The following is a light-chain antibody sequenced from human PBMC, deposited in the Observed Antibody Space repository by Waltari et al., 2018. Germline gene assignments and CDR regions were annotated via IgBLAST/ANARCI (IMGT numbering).Light chain of an antibody. J-gene: IGKJ2*01. Sequence: DIVMTQSPDSLAVALGERATINCNSSQSVLYSSNNKNYLAWYQQKPGQPPKLLIYWASTRESGVPDRFSGSGSGTDFTLTISSLQAEDVAVYYCQEYYGTPPDTFGQGTKLEIK. V-gene: IGKV4-1*01. CDR3: QEYYGTPPDT. CDR2: WAS. CDR1: QSVLYSSNNKNY.